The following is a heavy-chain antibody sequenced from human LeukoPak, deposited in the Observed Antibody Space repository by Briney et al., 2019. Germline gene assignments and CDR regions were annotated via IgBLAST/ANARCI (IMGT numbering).Heavy chain of an antibody. CDR1: GGSISSSSYY. V-gene: IGHV4-39*01. CDR2: IYYSGST. J-gene: IGHJ4*02. Sequence: SETLSLTCTVSGGSISSSSYYWGWIRQPPGKGQEWIGSIYYSGSTYYNPSLKSRVTISVDTSKNQFSLKLSSVTAADTAVYYCARQEYYFDYWGQGTLVTVSS. CDR3: ARQEYYFDY. D-gene: IGHD3-10*01.